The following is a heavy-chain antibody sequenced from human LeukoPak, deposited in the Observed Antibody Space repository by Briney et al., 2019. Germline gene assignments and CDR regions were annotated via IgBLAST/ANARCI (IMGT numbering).Heavy chain of an antibody. CDR3: ARDSAPGDTYGLLGIDS. CDR1: GGTFSSYA. V-gene: IGHV1-2*02. D-gene: IGHD5-18*01. Sequence: ASVKVSCKASGGTFSSYAISWVRQAPGQGLEWMGWINPNSGGTNYAQKFQGRVTVTRDTSISTAYMELSRLRSDDTAVYYCARDSAPGDTYGLLGIDSWGQGTLVTVSS. J-gene: IGHJ4*02. CDR2: INPNSGGT.